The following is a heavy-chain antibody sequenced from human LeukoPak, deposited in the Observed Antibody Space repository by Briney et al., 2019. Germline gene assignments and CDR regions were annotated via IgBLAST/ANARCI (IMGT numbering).Heavy chain of an antibody. V-gene: IGHV3-23*01. Sequence: GGSLRLSCAASGFTFSSYAMTWVRQAPGKGLEWVSAISGSGRGTYYADSVKGRFTISRDNSKNTLYLQMNSLRAEDTAVYYCAKGESKDYLNYFDYLNYFDHWGQGALVTVSS. J-gene: IGHJ4*02. CDR3: AKGESKDYLNYFDYLNYFDH. D-gene: IGHD2/OR15-2a*01. CDR1: GFTFSSYA. CDR2: ISGSGRGT.